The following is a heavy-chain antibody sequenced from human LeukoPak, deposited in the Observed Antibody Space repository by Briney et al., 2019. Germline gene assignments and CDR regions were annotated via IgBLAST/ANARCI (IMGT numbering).Heavy chain of an antibody. CDR1: GYTFTSYD. Sequence: ASVKVSCKASGYTFTSYDINWVRQATGQGLEWMGWMNPNSGNTGCAQKFQGRDTMTRNTSISTAYMELSSLRSEDTAVYYCARVGSGSSPFDYWGQGTLVTVSS. CDR3: ARVGSGSSPFDY. J-gene: IGHJ4*02. D-gene: IGHD1-26*01. V-gene: IGHV1-8*01. CDR2: MNPNSGNT.